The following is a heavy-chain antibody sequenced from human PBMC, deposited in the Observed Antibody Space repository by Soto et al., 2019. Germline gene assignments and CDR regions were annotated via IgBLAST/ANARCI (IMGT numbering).Heavy chain of an antibody. D-gene: IGHD1-26*01. CDR2: IWYDGSNK. J-gene: IGHJ6*04. V-gene: IGHV3-33*01. CDR1: GFTFSTYG. CDR3: AGGKEPYGMDV. Sequence: QVQLVESGGGVVQPQRSPRLSCAASGFTFSTYGMHWVRQAPGKGLEWVAAIWYDGSNKYYADSVKGRFTISRDNSKNTLYLQMNSLRAEDTAVYYCAGGKEPYGMDVWGKGTTVTVSS.